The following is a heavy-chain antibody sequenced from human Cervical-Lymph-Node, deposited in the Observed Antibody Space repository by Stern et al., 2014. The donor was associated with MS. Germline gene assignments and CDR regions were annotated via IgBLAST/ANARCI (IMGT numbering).Heavy chain of an antibody. D-gene: IGHD3-10*01. J-gene: IGHJ4*02. CDR2: IYWYDDK. Sequence: EESGPTLVKPTQTLTLTCTFSGFSLNTRGVGVGWIRQPPGKALEWLALIYWYDDKRCSPSLKSRLSITKDTSKNQVVLTMTNLDPVDTATYYCAHLSDFRSGTYSSSYWGQGTLVTVSS. CDR3: AHLSDFRSGTYSSSY. CDR1: GFSLNTRGVG. V-gene: IGHV2-5*01.